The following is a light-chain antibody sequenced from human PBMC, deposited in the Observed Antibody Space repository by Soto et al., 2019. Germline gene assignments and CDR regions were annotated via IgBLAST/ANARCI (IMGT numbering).Light chain of an antibody. CDR1: QSVSSSY. V-gene: IGKV3-20*01. CDR2: GAS. Sequence: EIVLTKSPGTLSLSPGERATLSCRASQSVSSSYLAWYQQKPGQAPRLLIYGASRRAPGIPDRFSGSGSGTDFTLTISRLEPEDFAVYYCQQYGRSPFTFCPGTKVDIK. J-gene: IGKJ3*01. CDR3: QQYGRSPFT.